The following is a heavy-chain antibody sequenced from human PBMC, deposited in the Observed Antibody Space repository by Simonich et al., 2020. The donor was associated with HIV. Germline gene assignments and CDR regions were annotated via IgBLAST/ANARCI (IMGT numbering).Heavy chain of an antibody. D-gene: IGHD6-6*01. CDR3: AKDRYSSSSGSFDY. Sequence: EVQLVESGGGLVQPGRSLRLSCAASGFTFDDFAMHWVRQAPGKGREGGSGIIWNSGSKGYADSVKGRFTISRDNAKNSLYLQMNSLRAEDMALYYCAKDRYSSSSGSFDYWGQGTLVTVSS. J-gene: IGHJ4*02. CDR1: GFTFDDFA. V-gene: IGHV3-9*03. CDR2: IIWNSGSK.